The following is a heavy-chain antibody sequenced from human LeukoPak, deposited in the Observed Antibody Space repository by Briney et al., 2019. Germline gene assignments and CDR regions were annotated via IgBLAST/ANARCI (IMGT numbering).Heavy chain of an antibody. V-gene: IGHV4-4*09. Sequence: PSETLSLTCTVSGGSISSYYWSWIRQPPGKGLERIGYIYTSGSTNYNPSLKSRVTISVDTSKNQFSLKLSSVTAADTAVYYCARHEYSSSPYYYYYMDVWGKGTTVTVSS. CDR3: ARHEYSSSPYYYYYMDV. J-gene: IGHJ6*03. D-gene: IGHD6-6*01. CDR1: GGSISSYY. CDR2: IYTSGST.